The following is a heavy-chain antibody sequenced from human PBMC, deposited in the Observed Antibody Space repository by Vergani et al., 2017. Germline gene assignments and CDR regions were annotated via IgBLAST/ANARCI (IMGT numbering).Heavy chain of an antibody. Sequence: QVQLVQSGAEVKKPGSSVKVSCKASGGTFSSYAISWVRQAPGQGLEWMGRISPILGIANYAQKFQGRVTITADKSTSTAYMELSSLRSDDTAVYYCARGGPPLLWFGELTPQNWFDPWGQGTLVTVSS. D-gene: IGHD3-10*01. CDR3: ARGGPPLLWFGELTPQNWFDP. J-gene: IGHJ5*02. CDR2: ISPILGIA. CDR1: GGTFSSYA. V-gene: IGHV1-69*04.